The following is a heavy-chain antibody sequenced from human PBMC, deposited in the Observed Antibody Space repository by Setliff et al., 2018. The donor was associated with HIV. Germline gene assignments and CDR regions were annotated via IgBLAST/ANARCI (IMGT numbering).Heavy chain of an antibody. CDR2: IPTSHGDT. Sequence: ASVKVSCKASGYLFTDYFIHWVRQAPGQGLEWMGWIPTSHGDTKYAQNFQDRLTMTTDSSTTTAYMDLRSLTSDDTALYYCVRDWSYAPDYWGQGTLVTVSS. D-gene: IGHD2-8*02. J-gene: IGHJ4*02. V-gene: IGHV1-18*04. CDR1: GYLFTDYF. CDR3: VRDWSYAPDY.